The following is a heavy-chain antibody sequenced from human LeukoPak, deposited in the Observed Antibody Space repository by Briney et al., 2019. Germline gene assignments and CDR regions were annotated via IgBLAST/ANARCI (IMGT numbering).Heavy chain of an antibody. Sequence: GGSLRLSCAASGFTFSSYAMHWVRQAPGKGLEWVAVISYDGSNKYYADSVKGRFTVSRDNSKNTLYLQMNTLRAEDTAVYYCARGYCSGGSCYRNDYWGQGTLVTVSS. J-gene: IGHJ4*02. CDR1: GFTFSSYA. CDR2: ISYDGSNK. CDR3: ARGYCSGGSCYRNDY. D-gene: IGHD2-15*01. V-gene: IGHV3-30*04.